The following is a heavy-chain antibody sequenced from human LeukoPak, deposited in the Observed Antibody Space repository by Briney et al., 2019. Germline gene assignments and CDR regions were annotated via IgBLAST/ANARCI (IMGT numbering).Heavy chain of an antibody. CDR2: ISHSSGST. CDR3: ARASFQRWLQLGGD. Sequence: PGGSLRLSCAASGFTFSSYAMTWVRQAPGRGLEWVATISHSSGSTYYADSVKGRFTISRDNAQNSLYLQMNSLRDEDTAVYFCARASFQRWLQLGGDWGQGTLVTVSS. V-gene: IGHV3-48*02. D-gene: IGHD5-24*01. J-gene: IGHJ4*02. CDR1: GFTFSSYA.